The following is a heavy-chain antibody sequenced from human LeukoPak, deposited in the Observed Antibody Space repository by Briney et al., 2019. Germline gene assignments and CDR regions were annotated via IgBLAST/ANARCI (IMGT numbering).Heavy chain of an antibody. CDR1: RFSFSDYW. V-gene: IGHV3-7*03. Sequence: GGSLRLSCAASRFSFSDYWMSWVRQAPGKGLEWVANIRQDGTEKNYVDSVKGRFTISRDNSKNTLFLHMNSLRAEDTALYYCARDRSPARYLDYWGQGTLVTVSS. J-gene: IGHJ4*02. D-gene: IGHD2-2*01. CDR3: ARDRSPARYLDY. CDR2: IRQDGTEK.